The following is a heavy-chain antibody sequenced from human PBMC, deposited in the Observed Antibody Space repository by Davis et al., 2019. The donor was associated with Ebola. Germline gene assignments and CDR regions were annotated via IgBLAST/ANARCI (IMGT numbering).Heavy chain of an antibody. D-gene: IGHD6-6*01. CDR3: ARETSIAARRTQLRYYYGMDV. CDR2: ISDSGSTT. CDR1: GFTISDFY. V-gene: IGHV3-11*01. Sequence: GESLKISCAASGFTISDFYMSWIRQAPGKGLEWISYISDSGSTTYYADSVKGRFTISRDNAKNSLYLQMNSLRAEDTAVYYCARETSIAARRTQLRYYYGMDVWGQGTTVTVSS. J-gene: IGHJ6*02.